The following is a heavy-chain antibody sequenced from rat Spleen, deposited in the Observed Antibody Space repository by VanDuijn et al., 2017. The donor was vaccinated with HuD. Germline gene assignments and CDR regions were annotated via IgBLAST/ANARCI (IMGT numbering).Heavy chain of an antibody. CDR1: GFSLTSYT. CDR3: AREGIGTTTDY. D-gene: IGHD1-5*01. Sequence: QVQLKESGPGLVQPSQTLSLTCTVSGFSLTSYTVSWVRQPPGKGLEWIAAISSGGSTYYNSALKSRLSISRDTSKSQVFLKMNSLQTEDTAMYFCAREGIGTTTDYWGQGVMVTVSS. J-gene: IGHJ2*01. V-gene: IGHV2-6*01. CDR2: ISSGGST.